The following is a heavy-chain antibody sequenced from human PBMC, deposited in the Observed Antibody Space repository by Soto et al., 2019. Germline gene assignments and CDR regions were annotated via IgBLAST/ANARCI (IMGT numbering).Heavy chain of an antibody. J-gene: IGHJ5*02. V-gene: IGHV3-30*03. CDR3: ASGGSYSHNWFDP. CDR1: GFTFSNSG. Sequence: GSLIPSCAASGFTFSNSGMYWVRQAPGKVLEWVAVISYYGTNKYYADFVKGRFTISRDNSKKTLNLQMNSLRAEDTAVYYCASGGSYSHNWFDPWGQGTLVTVSS. D-gene: IGHD1-26*01. CDR2: ISYYGTNK.